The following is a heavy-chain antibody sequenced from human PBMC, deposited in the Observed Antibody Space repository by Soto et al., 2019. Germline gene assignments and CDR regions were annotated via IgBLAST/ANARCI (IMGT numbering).Heavy chain of an antibody. Sequence: GGSLRLSCAASGFTFSNYAMNWVRQAPGKGLEWVSGISNSGDSTYYADSVKGRFTISRDNSKNTLYLHMNSLRAEDTAVYYCAKDFVRQWLVLDNWFDPWGQGTLVTVSS. CDR2: ISNSGDST. J-gene: IGHJ5*02. CDR1: GFTFSNYA. D-gene: IGHD6-19*01. V-gene: IGHV3-23*01. CDR3: AKDFVRQWLVLDNWFDP.